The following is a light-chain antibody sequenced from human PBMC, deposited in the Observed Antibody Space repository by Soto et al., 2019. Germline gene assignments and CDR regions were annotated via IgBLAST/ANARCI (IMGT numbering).Light chain of an antibody. CDR3: QQWGSSAPYT. Sequence: EIVLTQSPGTLSLSPGERVTLSCRASQTVTSSYLAWYQHKPGQAPRLLIYGASNRATGIPDRFSGSGSGTDFTLTINRLEPGDFAVYYCQQWGSSAPYTFGQGTNLELK. V-gene: IGKV3-20*01. J-gene: IGKJ2*01. CDR2: GAS. CDR1: QTVTSSY.